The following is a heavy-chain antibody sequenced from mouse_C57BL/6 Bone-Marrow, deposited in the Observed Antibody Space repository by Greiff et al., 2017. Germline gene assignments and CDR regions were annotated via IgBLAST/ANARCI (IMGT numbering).Heavy chain of an antibody. CDR3: ARYFSIYYYGSSYFDY. CDR2: INPNNGGT. CDR1: GYTFTDYY. J-gene: IGHJ2*01. Sequence: EVQLQQSGPELVKPGASVKISCKASGYTFTDYYMNWVKQSHGKSLEWIGDINPNNGGTSYNQKFKGKATLTVDKSSSTAYMELRSLTSEDSAVYDCARYFSIYYYGSSYFDYWGQGTTLTVSS. V-gene: IGHV1-26*01. D-gene: IGHD1-1*01.